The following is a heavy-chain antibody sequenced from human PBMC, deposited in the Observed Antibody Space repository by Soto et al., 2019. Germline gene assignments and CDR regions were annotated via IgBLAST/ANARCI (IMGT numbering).Heavy chain of an antibody. CDR1: GGSISSGGYS. CDR2: IHRSGST. Sequence: QVQLQESGSGLVTPSQTLSLTCAVSGGSISSGGYSWSWIRQPPGKGLEWIGDIHRSGSTYYNPSLTSRVTISVDRSKDQFSLRLSSVTAADTAVYYCARVAGSGWYDAWGQGTLVTVSS. V-gene: IGHV4-30-2*01. CDR3: ARVAGSGWYDA. J-gene: IGHJ5*02. D-gene: IGHD6-19*01.